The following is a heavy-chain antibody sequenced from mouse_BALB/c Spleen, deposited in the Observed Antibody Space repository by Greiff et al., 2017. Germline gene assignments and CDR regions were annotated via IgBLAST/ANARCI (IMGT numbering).Heavy chain of an antibody. Sequence: QVQLKQSGPELVRPGVSVKISCKGSSYTFTDYAMHWVKQSHAKSLEWIGVISTYYGNTNYNQKFKGKATMTVDKSSSTAYMELARLTSEDSAVYYCARSSLYGSSFYYAMDYWGQGTSVTVSS. D-gene: IGHD1-1*01. CDR2: ISTYYGNT. V-gene: IGHV1-67*01. J-gene: IGHJ4*01. CDR3: ARSSLYGSSFYYAMDY. CDR1: SYTFTDYA.